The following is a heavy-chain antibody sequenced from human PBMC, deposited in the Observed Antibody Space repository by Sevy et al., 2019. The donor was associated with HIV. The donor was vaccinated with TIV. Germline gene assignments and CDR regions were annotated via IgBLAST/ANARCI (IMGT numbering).Heavy chain of an antibody. CDR2: IWYDGSNK. Sequence: GGSLRLSCAASAFTFSSYGMHWVRQAPAKGLEWVAVIWYDGSNKYYADSVKGRVTISRDNSKNTLFLQMNSLRDEDTAVYYCARGLAALPGYYYGMDVWGQGTTVTVSS. J-gene: IGHJ6*02. V-gene: IGHV3-33*01. CDR1: AFTFSSYG. CDR3: ARGLAALPGYYYGMDV. D-gene: IGHD6-6*01.